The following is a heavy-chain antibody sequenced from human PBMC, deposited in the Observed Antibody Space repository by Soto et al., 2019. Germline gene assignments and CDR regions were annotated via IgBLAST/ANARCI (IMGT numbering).Heavy chain of an antibody. Sequence: QIYLVQSGAEVKKPGASVNVSCKASGYTFTSYGIIWVRQAPGQGLEWMGWINTKNGNTHYAQKLQGRVTMTTDTSTTTAYMELRSLRTDDTAVYFCARDQAPYSNGWYYWGQGTLVTVSS. D-gene: IGHD6-19*01. J-gene: IGHJ4*02. V-gene: IGHV1-18*01. CDR1: GYTFTSYG. CDR2: INTKNGNT. CDR3: ARDQAPYSNGWYY.